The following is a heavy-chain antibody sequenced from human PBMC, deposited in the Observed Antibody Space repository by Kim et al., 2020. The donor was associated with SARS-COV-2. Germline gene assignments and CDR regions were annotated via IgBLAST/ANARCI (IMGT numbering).Heavy chain of an antibody. Sequence: SETLSLTCTVSGGSISSGGYYWSWIRQHPGKGLEWIGYIYYSGSTYYNPSLKSRVTISVDTSKNQFSLKLSSVTAADTAVYYCARVIRRAHSSSWNPHFDYWGQGTLVTVSS. CDR3: ARVIRRAHSSSWNPHFDY. J-gene: IGHJ4*02. CDR1: GGSISSGGYY. D-gene: IGHD6-13*01. CDR2: IYYSGST. V-gene: IGHV4-31*03.